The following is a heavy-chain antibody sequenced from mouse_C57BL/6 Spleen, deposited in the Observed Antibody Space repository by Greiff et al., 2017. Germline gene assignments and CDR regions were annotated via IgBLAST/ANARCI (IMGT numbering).Heavy chain of an antibody. D-gene: IGHD6-2*01. CDR2: INPNNGGT. V-gene: IGHV1-22*01. Sequence: VQLKESGPELVKPGASVKMSCKASGYTFTDYNMHWVKQSHGKSLEWIGYINPNNGGTSYNQKFKGKATLTVNKSSSTAYMELRSLTSEDSAVYYCARTSLWYFDVWGTGTTVTVSS. CDR3: ARTSLWYFDV. CDR1: GYTFTDYN. J-gene: IGHJ1*03.